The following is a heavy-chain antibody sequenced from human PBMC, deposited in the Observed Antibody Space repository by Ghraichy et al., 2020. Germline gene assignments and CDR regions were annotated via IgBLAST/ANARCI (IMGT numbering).Heavy chain of an antibody. CDR1: GYPFTTYA. D-gene: IGHD4-17*01. V-gene: IGHV1-3*01. CDR3: ARERAYGDYED. J-gene: IGHJ4*02. Sequence: ASVKVSCKASGYPFTTYAIHWVRQAPVQRLEWMGWINAGNANTRYSQKFQGRVTITRDTSASTAYLELNSLRSEDTAVYYCARERAYGDYEDWGQGTLVTVSS. CDR2: INAGNANT.